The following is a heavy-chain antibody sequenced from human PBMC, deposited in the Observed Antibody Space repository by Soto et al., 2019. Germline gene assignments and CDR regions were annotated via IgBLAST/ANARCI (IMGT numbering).Heavy chain of an antibody. V-gene: IGHV1-69*02. J-gene: IGHJ3*02. D-gene: IGHD2-15*01. CDR2: IIPILGIA. Sequence: ASVKVSCKASGGTFSSYTISWVRQAPGQGLEWMGRIIPILGIANYAQKFQGRVTITADKSTSTAYMELSSLRSEGTAVYYCARHKVAATQVAALDIWGEGTMVTVSS. CDR3: ARHKVAATQVAALDI. CDR1: GGTFSSYT.